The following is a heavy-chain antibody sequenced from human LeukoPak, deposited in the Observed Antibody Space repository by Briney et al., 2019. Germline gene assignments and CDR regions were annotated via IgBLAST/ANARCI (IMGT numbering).Heavy chain of an antibody. D-gene: IGHD3-9*01. CDR1: GFTFSNAW. V-gene: IGHV3-15*07. CDR2: IKSKTDGGTT. Sequence: GGSLRLSCAASGFTFSNAWMNRVRQAPGKGLEWVGRIKSKTDGGTTDYAAPVKGRFTISRDDSKNTLYLQMNSLKTEDTAVYYCTTPYPYYDILTGYRPFDYWGQGTLVTVSS. J-gene: IGHJ4*02. CDR3: TTPYPYYDILTGYRPFDY.